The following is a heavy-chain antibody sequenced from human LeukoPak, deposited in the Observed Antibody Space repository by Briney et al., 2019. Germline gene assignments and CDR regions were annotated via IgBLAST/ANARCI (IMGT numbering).Heavy chain of an antibody. J-gene: IGHJ4*02. CDR3: ARAPDFWSGYLHV. V-gene: IGHV1-2*02. Sequence: ASVKVSCKASGYTFTSYGISWVRQAPGQGLEWMGWINPNSGGTNYAQKFQGRVTMTRDTSISTAYMELSRLRSDDTAVYYCARAPDFWSGYLHVWGQGTLVTVSS. D-gene: IGHD3-3*01. CDR1: GYTFTSYG. CDR2: INPNSGGT.